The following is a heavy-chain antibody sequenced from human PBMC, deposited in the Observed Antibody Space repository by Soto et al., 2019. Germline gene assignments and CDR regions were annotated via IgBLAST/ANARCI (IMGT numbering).Heavy chain of an antibody. CDR1: EFTFSSYE. Sequence: QTGGSLRLSCVASEFTFSSYEMNWVRQAPGKGLEWVSYISSSGSTIYYADSVKGRFTISRDNAKNSLYLQMNSLRAEDTAVYYCARGPVVVTAIHYYYYYGMDVWGQGTTVTVSS. CDR3: ARGPVVVTAIHYYYYYGMDV. J-gene: IGHJ6*02. D-gene: IGHD2-21*02. CDR2: ISSSGSTI. V-gene: IGHV3-48*03.